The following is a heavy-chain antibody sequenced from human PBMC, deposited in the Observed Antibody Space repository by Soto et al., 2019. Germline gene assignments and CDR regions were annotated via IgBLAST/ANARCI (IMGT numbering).Heavy chain of an antibody. V-gene: IGHV3-66*01. CDR3: ARDNSSYDFWSDNYYYYMDV. CDR2: IYSGGST. CDR1: GFTVSSNY. D-gene: IGHD3-3*01. J-gene: IGHJ6*03. Sequence: PGGSLRLSCAASGFTVSSNYMSWVRQAPGKGLEWVSVIYSGGSTYYADSVKGRFTISRDNSKNTLYLQMNSLRAEDTAVYYCARDNSSYDFWSDNYYYYMDVWGKGTTVTVSS.